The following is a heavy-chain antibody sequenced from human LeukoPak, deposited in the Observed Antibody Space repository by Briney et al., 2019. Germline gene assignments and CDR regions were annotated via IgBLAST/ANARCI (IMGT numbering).Heavy chain of an antibody. CDR1: GFTFVDYA. CDR2: IDWNSSHM. D-gene: IGHD6-13*01. Sequence: GTSLRLSCAASGFTFVDYAMHWVRQIPGKGLEWVSGIDWNSSHMVYADSVKGRFTISRDNAKNSLYPQMSSLRAEDRALYYCAKDRSSTLDDAFDFWGQGTMVTVSS. J-gene: IGHJ3*01. CDR3: AKDRSSTLDDAFDF. V-gene: IGHV3-9*01.